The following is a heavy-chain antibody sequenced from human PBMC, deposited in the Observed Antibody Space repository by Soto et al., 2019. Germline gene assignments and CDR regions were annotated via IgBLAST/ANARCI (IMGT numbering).Heavy chain of an antibody. CDR3: AAELGFGKLSVV. D-gene: IGHD3-10*01. CDR2: INPLFGTT. Sequence: QVQVVQSGVEVRRPGSSVKVSCKASGDTFKNCVISWVRQAPGQGLEWMGGINPLFGTTDFAQRFQGRLTITTDESTTTAYMELSRLRSEDTATYYCAAELGFGKLSVVWGQGTTVIVS. CDR1: GDTFKNCV. J-gene: IGHJ6*02. V-gene: IGHV1-69*01.